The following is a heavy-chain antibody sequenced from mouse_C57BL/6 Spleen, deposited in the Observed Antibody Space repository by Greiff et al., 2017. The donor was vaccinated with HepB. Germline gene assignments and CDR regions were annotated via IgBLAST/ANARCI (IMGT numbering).Heavy chain of an antibody. J-gene: IGHJ2*01. Sequence: VQLQQSGPELVKPGASVKIPCKASGYTFTDYNMDWVKQSHGKSLEWIGDINPNNGGTIYNQKFKGKATLTVDKSSSTAYMELRSLTSEDTAVYYCARAFSYYGSSYLYYFDYWGQGTTLTVSS. CDR1: GYTFTDYN. V-gene: IGHV1-18*01. CDR2: INPNNGGT. CDR3: ARAFSYYGSSYLYYFDY. D-gene: IGHD1-1*01.